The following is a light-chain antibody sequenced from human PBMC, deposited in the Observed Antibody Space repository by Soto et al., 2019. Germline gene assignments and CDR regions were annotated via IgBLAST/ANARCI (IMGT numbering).Light chain of an antibody. CDR3: QAWDTNTVV. V-gene: IGLV3-1*01. CDR2: QDT. CDR1: KLGTKY. J-gene: IGLJ2*01. Sequence: SYELTQPPSVSVSPGQTASITCSGDKLGTKYTCWYQLKPGQSPVLVIYQDTRRLSGIPERFSGSNSGNTATLTISGTQPMDEADYYCQAWDTNTVVFGGGTKVTVL.